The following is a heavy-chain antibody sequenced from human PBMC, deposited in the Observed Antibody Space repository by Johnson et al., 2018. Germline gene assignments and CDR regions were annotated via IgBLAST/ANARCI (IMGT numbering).Heavy chain of an antibody. V-gene: IGHV3-9*01. Sequence: EVQLVESGGGLVQPGRSLRLSCAASGFTFDDYAMHWVRQAPGKGLEWVSGISWNSGSIGYADSGKGRFTISRDNAKNSLYLQMNSLRAEDTALYYCAKAPVGWLGEGAEYFQHWGQGTLVTVSS. D-gene: IGHD3-3*01. CDR1: GFTFDDYA. CDR2: ISWNSGSI. CDR3: AKAPVGWLGEGAEYFQH. J-gene: IGHJ1*01.